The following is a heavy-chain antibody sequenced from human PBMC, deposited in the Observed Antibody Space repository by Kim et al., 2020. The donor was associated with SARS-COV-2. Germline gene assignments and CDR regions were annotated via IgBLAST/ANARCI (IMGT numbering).Heavy chain of an antibody. CDR3: ARGRERAGLRFYYY. V-gene: IGHV1-8*01. J-gene: IGHJ4*02. Sequence: ASVKVSCKASGYTFTSYDINWVRQATGQGLEWMGWMNPNSGNTGYAQKFQGRVTMTRNTSISTAYMELSSLRSEDTAVYYCARGRERAGLRFYYYWGQGTLVTVSS. D-gene: IGHD5-12*01. CDR2: MNPNSGNT. CDR1: GYTFTSYD.